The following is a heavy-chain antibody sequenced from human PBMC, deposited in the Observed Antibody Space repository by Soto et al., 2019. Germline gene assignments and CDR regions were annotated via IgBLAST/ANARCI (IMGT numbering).Heavy chain of an antibody. CDR2: MYYTGST. Sequence: QVQLQESGPGLVKPSETLSLTCTVSGDSISDYYWSWIRQPPGKGLEWIGYMYYTGSTNYNPSLKRRVTMSVDTSKNQLSLKLSSVTAADTAVYFCARVGRSGDYYYYGMDVWGQGTTVTVSS. CDR3: ARVGRSGDYYYYGMDV. J-gene: IGHJ6*02. D-gene: IGHD3-10*01. V-gene: IGHV4-59*01. CDR1: GDSISDYY.